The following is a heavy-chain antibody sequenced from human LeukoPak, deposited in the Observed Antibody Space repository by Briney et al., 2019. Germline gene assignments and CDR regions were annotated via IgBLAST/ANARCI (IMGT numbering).Heavy chain of an antibody. CDR2: IYYSGST. D-gene: IGHD3-3*01. Sequence: SWIRQHPGNGLEWIGYIYYSGSTYYNPSLKSRVTISVDTSKNQFSLKLSSVTAADTAVYYCARGGTIFGLVIMRAFDYWGQGTLVTVSS. CDR3: ARGGTIFGLVIMRAFDY. V-gene: IGHV4-31*02. J-gene: IGHJ4*02.